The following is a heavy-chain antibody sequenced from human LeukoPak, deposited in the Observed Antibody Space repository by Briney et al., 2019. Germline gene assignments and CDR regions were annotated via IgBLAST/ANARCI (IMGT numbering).Heavy chain of an antibody. J-gene: IGHJ4*02. V-gene: IGHV5-51*01. CDR1: GYSFTSYW. CDR2: IYPGDSDT. Sequence: GESPQISCQGSGYSFTSYWIGWVRQLPGKGLEWMGIIYPGDSDTRYSPSFQGQVTISADKSISTAYLQWSSLKASDTAMYYCARRHSSSGYYFDYWGQGTLVTVSS. D-gene: IGHD6-6*01. CDR3: ARRHSSSGYYFDY.